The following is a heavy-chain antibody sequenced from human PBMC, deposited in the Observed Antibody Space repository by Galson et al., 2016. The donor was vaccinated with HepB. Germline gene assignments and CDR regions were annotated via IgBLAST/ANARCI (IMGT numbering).Heavy chain of an antibody. CDR1: GFTGFTFSSYW. CDR3: VRDLNWSLDS. V-gene: IGHV3-74*01. J-gene: IGHJ4*02. Sequence: SLRLSCAASGFTGFTFSSYWMHWVRHAPGKGLVCVSRIKPDGCYTNYADFVQGRFTISRDNARNILYLQMNSLRAEDTAVYYCVRDLNWSLDSWGQGTLVTVSS. CDR2: IKPDGCYT. D-gene: IGHD1-1*01.